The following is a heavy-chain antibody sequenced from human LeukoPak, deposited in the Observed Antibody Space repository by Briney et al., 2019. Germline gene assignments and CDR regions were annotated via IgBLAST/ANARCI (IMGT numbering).Heavy chain of an antibody. CDR3: ARGGLGRNWFDP. CDR1: GYTFTNYY. Sequence: AAVKVSCKASGYTFTNYYMHWVRQAPGQGLEWMGIINPSGGSTSYAQKFEGRVTTTGDTATSTVYMELSSLRSEDTAVYYCARGGLGRNWFDPWGQGTLVTVSS. D-gene: IGHD3-16*01. V-gene: IGHV1-46*01. J-gene: IGHJ5*02. CDR2: INPSGGST.